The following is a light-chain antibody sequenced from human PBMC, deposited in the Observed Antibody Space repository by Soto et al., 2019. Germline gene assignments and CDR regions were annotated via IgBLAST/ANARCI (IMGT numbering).Light chain of an antibody. CDR2: GAS. CDR1: QSVSSSY. CDR3: QQYGSSPLYP. V-gene: IGKV3-20*01. Sequence: ENVLTQSPGTLSLSPGERATLSCRASQSVSSSYLAWYQQKPGQAPRLLIYGASSRATGVPDRFSGSGSGTDFTLTISRLEPEDFAVYYCQQYGSSPLYPFGQGTKLEIK. J-gene: IGKJ2*01.